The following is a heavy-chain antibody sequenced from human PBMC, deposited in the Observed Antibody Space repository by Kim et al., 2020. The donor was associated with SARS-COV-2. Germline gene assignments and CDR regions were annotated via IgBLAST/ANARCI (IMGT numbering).Heavy chain of an antibody. CDR2: IYYSGSS. D-gene: IGHD3-16*01. Sequence: SETLSLTCTVSGGSVSSGSYYWSWIRQPPGKGLEWIGYIYYSGSSNYNPSLKSRVTISVDTSKNQFSLKLSSVTAADTAVYYCARGGKRGPGPKLNWFDSWGQGTLVTVSS. CDR3: ARGGKRGPGPKLNWFDS. J-gene: IGHJ5*01. CDR1: GGSVSSGSYY. V-gene: IGHV4-61*01.